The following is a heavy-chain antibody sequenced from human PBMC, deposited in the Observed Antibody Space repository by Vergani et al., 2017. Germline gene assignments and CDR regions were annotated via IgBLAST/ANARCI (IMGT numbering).Heavy chain of an antibody. V-gene: IGHV1-18*01. D-gene: IGHD2-2*01. CDR1: GYTFTSYG. Sequence: QVQLVQSGAEVKKPGASVKVSCKASGYTFTSYGISWVRQAPGQGLEWMGWISAYNGNTNSAQKLQGRVTMTTDTSTSTAYMELRSLRSDDTAVYYCARVGVRCSSTSCYYESWFDPWGQGTLVTVSS. J-gene: IGHJ5*02. CDR3: ARVGVRCSSTSCYYESWFDP. CDR2: ISAYNGNT.